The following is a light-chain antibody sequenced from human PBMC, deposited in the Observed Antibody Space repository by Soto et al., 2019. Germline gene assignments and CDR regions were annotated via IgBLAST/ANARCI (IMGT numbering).Light chain of an antibody. CDR1: SSDVGGYNY. Sequence: QSVLTQPASVSGSPGQSITISCTGTSSDVGGYNYVSWYQHHPGKAPKLIIFDVSNRPSGISNRFSGSKSGNTASLTISGLQAEDEADYYCQSYDSRMSGYVFGTGTKVTVL. J-gene: IGLJ1*01. CDR2: DVS. CDR3: QSYDSRMSGYV. V-gene: IGLV2-14*03.